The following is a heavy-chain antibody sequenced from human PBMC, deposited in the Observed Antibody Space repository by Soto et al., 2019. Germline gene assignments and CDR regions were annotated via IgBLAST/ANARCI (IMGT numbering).Heavy chain of an antibody. CDR1: GFTFSSHW. V-gene: IGHV3-74*01. CDR3: TREAGYCSRTSCYRRAFDS. D-gene: IGHD2-2*01. J-gene: IGHJ3*02. Sequence: EVQLVESGGDLVQPGGSLRLSCAASGFTFSSHWMHWVRRVPGKGLVWVSHINTDGGITGYAHSVKGRFTISRDNAKNTLYLQMNGLGVEDTSVYYCTREAGYCSRTSCYRRAFDSWGQGTMVTVSS. CDR2: INTDGGIT.